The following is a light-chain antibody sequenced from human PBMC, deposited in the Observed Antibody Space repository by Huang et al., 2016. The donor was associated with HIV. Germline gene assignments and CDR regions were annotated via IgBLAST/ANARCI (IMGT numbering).Light chain of an antibody. CDR2: AAL. V-gene: IGKV1-9*01. Sequence: QLTQFPPSLSASVGHRVTITCRACQDIRTSLPWYQHNPGEAPKLLISAALNLQSRVSSRFSGGSAGTYFTLFISSLVPEEAATYYCQQLHEYPITFGRGTRLDIK. CDR3: QQLHEYPIT. CDR1: QDIRTS. J-gene: IGKJ5*01.